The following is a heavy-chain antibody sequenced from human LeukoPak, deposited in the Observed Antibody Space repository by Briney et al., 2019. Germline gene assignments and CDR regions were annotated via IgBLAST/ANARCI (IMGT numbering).Heavy chain of an antibody. D-gene: IGHD4-11*01. CDR1: GFTFSSYN. Sequence: GSLRLSCAASGFTFSSYNMNWVRQAPGKGLEWVSYISSSTSAMYYTDSVKGRFTISRDDAKNSLYLQMNSLRAEDTAVYYCARKMAVTTTFDYWGQGTLVTVSS. CDR3: ARKMAVTTTFDY. J-gene: IGHJ4*02. V-gene: IGHV3-48*01. CDR2: ISSSTSAM.